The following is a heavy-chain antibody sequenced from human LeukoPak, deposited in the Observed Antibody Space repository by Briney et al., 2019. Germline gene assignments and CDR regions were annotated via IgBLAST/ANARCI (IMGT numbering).Heavy chain of an antibody. CDR2: INAGNSNT. CDR3: ARDTTRGSSSAHFDY. J-gene: IGHJ4*02. V-gene: IGHV1-3*01. CDR1: GGTFSSYA. Sequence: ASVKVSCKASGGTFSSYAISWVRQAPGQRLEWMGWINAGNSNTKYSQKFQGRVTITRDTSASTAYMELSSLRSEDTAVYYCARDTTRGSSSAHFDYWGQGTLVTVSS. D-gene: IGHD6-13*01.